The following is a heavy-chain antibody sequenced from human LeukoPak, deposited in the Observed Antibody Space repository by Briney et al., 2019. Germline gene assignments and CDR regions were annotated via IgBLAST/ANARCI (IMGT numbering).Heavy chain of an antibody. Sequence: GRSLRLSCAASGFVFEDFAMNGVRQVPGKGLEWVSDISWNSDRKHYADSVKGRFTIFRDNAKKSLYLEMNSLRVEDTAFYYCAKSRGIGVRAFDTWGQGTMVTVSS. CDR2: ISWNSDRK. J-gene: IGHJ3*02. D-gene: IGHD3-3*01. CDR1: GFVFEDFA. CDR3: AKSRGIGVRAFDT. V-gene: IGHV3-9*01.